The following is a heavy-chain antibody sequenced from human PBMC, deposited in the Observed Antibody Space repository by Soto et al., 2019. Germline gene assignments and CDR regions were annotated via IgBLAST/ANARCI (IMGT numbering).Heavy chain of an antibody. CDR3: AKEALLSFSDY. CDR1: GFTFSSYA. Sequence: GGSLRLSCAASGFTFSSYAMSWVRQAPGKGLEWVSAISRSGGSTYYANSAKGRFTISRDNSKNTLYLQMNSLRAEDTAIYYCAKEALLSFSDYWGQGTLVTVAS. CDR2: ISRSGGST. D-gene: IGHD3-10*01. J-gene: IGHJ4*02. V-gene: IGHV3-23*01.